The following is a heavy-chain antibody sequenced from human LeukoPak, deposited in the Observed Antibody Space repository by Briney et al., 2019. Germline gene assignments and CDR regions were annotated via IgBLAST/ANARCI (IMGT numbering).Heavy chain of an antibody. D-gene: IGHD6-13*01. V-gene: IGHV3-66*01. CDR1: GFTVSSNY. Sequence: GGSLRLSCAASGFTVSSNYMSWVRQAPGKGLEWVSVIYSGGSTYYADSVKGRFTISSDNSKNTLYLQMNSLRAEDTAVYYCAREDIAAAGTFDYWGQGTLVTVSS. J-gene: IGHJ4*02. CDR3: AREDIAAAGTFDY. CDR2: IYSGGST.